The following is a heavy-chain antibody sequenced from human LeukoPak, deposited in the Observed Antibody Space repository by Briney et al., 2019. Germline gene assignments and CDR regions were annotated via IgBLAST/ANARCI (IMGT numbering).Heavy chain of an antibody. D-gene: IGHD3-22*01. CDR2: INPSGGNT. V-gene: IGHV1-46*01. CDR3: ARERSSGYNDAFDI. CDR1: GYTFTRYY. J-gene: IGHJ3*02. Sequence: ASVKVSCKASGYTFTRYYMHWVRQAPGQGLEWMGIINPSGGNTNYAQKFQGRVTMTRDMSTSTVYMELSSLRSEDTAVYYCARERSSGYNDAFDIWGQGTMVSVSS.